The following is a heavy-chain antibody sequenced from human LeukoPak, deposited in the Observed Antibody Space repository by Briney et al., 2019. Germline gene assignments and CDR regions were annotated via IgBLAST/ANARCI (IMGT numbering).Heavy chain of an antibody. Sequence: GASVKVSCKASGYSFTSYYMHWVRQAPGQGLEWMGIINPSGGSTSYAQKFQGRVTMTRDMSTSTVYMELSSLRSEDTAVYYCARGLELDYGGNLPDYWGQGTLVTVSS. CDR1: GYSFTSYY. J-gene: IGHJ4*02. V-gene: IGHV1-46*01. CDR3: ARGLELDYGGNLPDY. CDR2: INPSGGST. D-gene: IGHD4-23*01.